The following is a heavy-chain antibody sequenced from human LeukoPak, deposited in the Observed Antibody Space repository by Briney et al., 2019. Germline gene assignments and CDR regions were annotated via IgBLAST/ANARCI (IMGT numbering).Heavy chain of an antibody. J-gene: IGHJ4*02. D-gene: IGHD2-21*02. CDR3: ARTEVYCGGDCYSAIDY. CDR2: INHSGST. CDR1: GGSFSGYY. V-gene: IGHV4-34*01. Sequence: SETLSLICAVSGGSFSGYYWSWIRQPPGKGLEWIGEINHSGSTNYNPSLKSRVTLSVDTSKNQFSLKLSSVTAADTAVYYCARTEVYCGGDCYSAIDYWGQGTLVTVSS.